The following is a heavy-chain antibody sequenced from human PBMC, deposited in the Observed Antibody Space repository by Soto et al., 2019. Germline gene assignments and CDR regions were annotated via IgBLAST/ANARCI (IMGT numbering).Heavy chain of an antibody. D-gene: IGHD6-25*01. CDR1: GDSISSYY. J-gene: IGHJ5*01. V-gene: IGHV4-59*01. CDR2: LYYGRSA. Sequence: PSETLSLTCAVSGDSISSYYCMWIRQPPGKGLESIGYLYYGRSANYNPSLKSRVTLSVDTSTNQCSLTLSSMTAADTAVYYCARDNAGFFMAAAHVRWFVFSGQGILVTV. CDR3: ARDNAGFFMAAAHVRWFVF.